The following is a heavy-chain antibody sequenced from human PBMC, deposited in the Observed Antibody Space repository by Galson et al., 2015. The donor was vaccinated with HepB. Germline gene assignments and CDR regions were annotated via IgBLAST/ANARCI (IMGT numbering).Heavy chain of an antibody. CDR3: ASPLGPGTTPSENGMDV. CDR2: IIPILGIA. V-gene: IGHV1-69*02. CDR1: GGTFSSYT. D-gene: IGHD1-1*01. J-gene: IGHJ6*02. Sequence: SVKVSCKASGGTFSSYTISWVRQAPGQGLEWMGRIIPILGIANYAQKFQGRVTITADKSTSTAYMELSSLRSEDTAVYYCASPLGPGTTPSENGMDVWGQGTTVTVSS.